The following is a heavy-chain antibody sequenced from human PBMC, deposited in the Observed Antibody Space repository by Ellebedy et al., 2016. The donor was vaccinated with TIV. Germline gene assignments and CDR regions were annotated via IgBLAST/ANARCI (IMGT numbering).Heavy chain of an antibody. J-gene: IGHJ6*02. Sequence: GESLKISCAASGFTFSSYAMSWVRQAPGKGLEWVSAISGSGGSTYYADSVRSRFTISRDNFKNTLYLQMNTLRAEDTAIYYCAQETYAMDVWGQGTTVTVSS. CDR3: AQETYAMDV. CDR1: GFTFSSYA. V-gene: IGHV3-23*01. CDR2: ISGSGGST.